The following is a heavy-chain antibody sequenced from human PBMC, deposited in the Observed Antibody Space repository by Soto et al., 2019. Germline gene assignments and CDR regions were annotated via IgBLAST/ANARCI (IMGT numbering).Heavy chain of an antibody. CDR1: GFTVSSNY. Sequence: GGSLRLSCAASGFTVSSNYMSWVRQAPGKGLEWVSVIYSGGSTYYADSVKGRFTISRDNSKNTLYLQMNSLRAADTAVYYCARDKGRIAAAGTQYYYYYYGMDVWGQGTTVTVSS. CDR3: ARDKGRIAAAGTQYYYYYYGMDV. V-gene: IGHV3-53*01. CDR2: IYSGGST. J-gene: IGHJ6*02. D-gene: IGHD6-13*01.